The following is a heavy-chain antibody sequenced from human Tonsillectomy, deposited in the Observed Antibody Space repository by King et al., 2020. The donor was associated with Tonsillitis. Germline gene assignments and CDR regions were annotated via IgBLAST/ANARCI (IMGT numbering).Heavy chain of an antibody. Sequence: TLKESGPVLVKPTETLTLTCTGSGFSLSNARMGVSWIRQPPGKALEVLAHISSTDEKSYSTSLKSRLTISKDTSKSQVVLTLTNMDPVDTATYYCARMSRGYYYGSYYYGMDVWGQGTTATVSS. CDR2: ISSTDEK. J-gene: IGHJ6*02. D-gene: IGHD3-22*01. CDR3: ARMSRGYYYGSYYYGMDV. V-gene: IGHV2-26*01. CDR1: GFSLSNARMG.